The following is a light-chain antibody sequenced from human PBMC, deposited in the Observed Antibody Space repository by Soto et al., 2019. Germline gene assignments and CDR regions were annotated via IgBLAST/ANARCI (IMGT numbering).Light chain of an antibody. V-gene: IGKV3D-20*02. CDR3: QHRSNWPLT. CDR2: GAS. CDR1: QSVSSSY. Sequence: EIGLTQSPATLSLSPGERATLSWRASQSVSSSYLAWYQQKHGQAPRLLIYGASTRATGIPARFSGSGSGTDFNPTISSLETEDFAVYYCQHRSNWPLTFGGGTKVDIK. J-gene: IGKJ4*01.